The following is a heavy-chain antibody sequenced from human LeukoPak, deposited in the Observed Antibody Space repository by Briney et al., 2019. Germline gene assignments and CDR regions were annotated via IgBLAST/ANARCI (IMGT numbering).Heavy chain of an antibody. J-gene: IGHJ5*02. Sequence: SGTLSLTCAVSGGSISSSNWWSWVRQPPGKGLEWIGEIYHSGSTNYNPSLKSRVTISVDKSKNQFSLKLSSVTAADTAVYYCALNLYCSGGSCHNWFDPWGQGTLVTVSS. CDR1: GGSISSSNW. D-gene: IGHD2-15*01. CDR3: ALNLYCSGGSCHNWFDP. CDR2: IYHSGST. V-gene: IGHV4-4*02.